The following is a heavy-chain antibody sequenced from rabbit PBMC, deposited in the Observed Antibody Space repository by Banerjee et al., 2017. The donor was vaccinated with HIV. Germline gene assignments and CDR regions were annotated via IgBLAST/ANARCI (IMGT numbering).Heavy chain of an antibody. V-gene: IGHV1S40*01. CDR2: IDTSSGNT. CDR1: GFDFSSSYW. D-gene: IGHD4-2*01. J-gene: IGHJ6*01. Sequence: QSLEESGGDLVKPGASLTLTCTASGFDFSSSYWISWVRQAPGKGLEWIACIDTSSGNTYYASWAKGRFTISKTSSTTVTLQMTSLTAADTATYFCARGRAGSGVYPYGMDLWGPGTLVTVS. CDR3: ARGRAGSGVYPYGMDL.